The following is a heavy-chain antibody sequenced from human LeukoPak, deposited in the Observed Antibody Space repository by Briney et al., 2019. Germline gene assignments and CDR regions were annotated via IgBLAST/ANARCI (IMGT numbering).Heavy chain of an antibody. V-gene: IGHV3-23*01. J-gene: IGHJ4*02. CDR1: GFTFRSYA. D-gene: IGHD2-15*01. Sequence: GGSLRLSCAASGFTFRSYAMSWVRQAPGKGLQWVSAISGSGVTTYYADSVKGRFTISRDNSKNTMFLQMNNLRAEDTAVYYCGKDRGYSFDYWGQGTLVTVSS. CDR2: ISGSGVTT. CDR3: GKDRGYSFDY.